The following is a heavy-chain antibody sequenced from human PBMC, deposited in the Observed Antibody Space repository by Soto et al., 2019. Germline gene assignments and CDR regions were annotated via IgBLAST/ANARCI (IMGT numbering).Heavy chain of an antibody. CDR3: ARFVEMATIGRYFDL. D-gene: IGHD5-12*01. J-gene: IGHJ2*01. CDR2: ISYDGSNK. CDR1: GFTFSSYA. V-gene: IGHV3-30-3*01. Sequence: QVQLVESGGGVVQPGRSLRLSCAASGFTFSSYAMHWVRQAPGKGLEWVAVISYDGSNKYYADSVKGRFTISRDNSKNPLYLQMNSLRAEDTAVYYCARFVEMATIGRYFDLWGRGTLVTVSS.